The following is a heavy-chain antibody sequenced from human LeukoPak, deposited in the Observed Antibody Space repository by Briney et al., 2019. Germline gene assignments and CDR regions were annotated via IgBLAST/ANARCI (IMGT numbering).Heavy chain of an antibody. Sequence: ASVKVSCKASGGTFSSYAISWVRQAPGQGLEWMGGIIPIFGTANYAQKFQGRVTITADKSTSTAYMELSSLRSEDTAVYYCAVNYYGSGSHYYYTDVWGKGTTVTVSS. D-gene: IGHD3-10*01. V-gene: IGHV1-69*06. J-gene: IGHJ6*03. CDR3: AVNYYGSGSHYYYTDV. CDR2: IIPIFGTA. CDR1: GGTFSSYA.